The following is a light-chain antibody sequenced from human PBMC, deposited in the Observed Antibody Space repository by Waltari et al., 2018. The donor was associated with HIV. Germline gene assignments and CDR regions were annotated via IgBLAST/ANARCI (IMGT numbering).Light chain of an antibody. CDR1: QSISTY. V-gene: IGKV1-39*01. J-gene: IGKJ3*01. CDR3: QQSYSTREFT. CDR2: ASS. Sequence: IQVTQSPSSLSASVGDRVTITCRASQSISTYLNWYQQKPGKAPKLLIYASSSLQSGVPSRFSGSGSGTDFTLTISSLQPEDFATYYCQQSYSTREFTFGPGTKVDIK.